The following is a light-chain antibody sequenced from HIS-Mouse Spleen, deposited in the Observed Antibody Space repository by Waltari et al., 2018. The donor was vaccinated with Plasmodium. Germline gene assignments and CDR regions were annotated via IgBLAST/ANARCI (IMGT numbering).Light chain of an antibody. CDR1: SSNIGSTY. J-gene: IGLJ1*01. V-gene: IGLV1-47*01. CDR2: RNN. Sequence: QSVLTQPPSASGTPGQRVTISSSGRSSNIGSTYVSWYQQLPGTAPKLLIYRNNQRPSGVPDRFSGSKSGTSASLAISGLRSEDEADYYCAAWDDSLSGYVFGTGTKVTVL. CDR3: AAWDDSLSGYV.